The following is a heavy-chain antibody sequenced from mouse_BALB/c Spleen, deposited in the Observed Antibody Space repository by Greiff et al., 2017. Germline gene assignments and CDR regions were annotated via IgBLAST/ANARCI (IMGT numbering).Heavy chain of an antibody. D-gene: IGHD1-1*01. CDR2: IDPANGNT. CDR1: GFNIKDTY. V-gene: IGHV14-3*02. J-gene: IGHJ2*01. Sequence: EVQLQQSGAELVKPGASVKLSCTASGFNIKDTYMHWVKQRPEQGLEWIGRIDPANGNTKYDPKFQGKATITADTSSNTAYLQLSSLTSEDTAVYYWARTDYYGSSWGYWGQGTTLTVSS. CDR3: ARTDYYGSSWGY.